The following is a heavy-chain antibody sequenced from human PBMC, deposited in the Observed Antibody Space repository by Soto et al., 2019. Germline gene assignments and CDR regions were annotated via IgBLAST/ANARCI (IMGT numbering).Heavy chain of an antibody. Sequence: QVQLVQSGAEEKKPGASVKVSCKASGYTFTSYAMHWVRQAPGQRLEWMGWINAGNGNTKYSQKSQGRVTITSDTSASTAYMELSSLRSEDTAVYYCARAWVVVTAPDYWGQGTLVTVSS. D-gene: IGHD2-21*02. CDR2: INAGNGNT. CDR3: ARAWVVVTAPDY. J-gene: IGHJ4*02. CDR1: GYTFTSYA. V-gene: IGHV1-3*05.